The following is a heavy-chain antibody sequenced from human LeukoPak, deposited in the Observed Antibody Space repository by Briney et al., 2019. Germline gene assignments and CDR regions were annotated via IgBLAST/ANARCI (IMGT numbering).Heavy chain of an antibody. CDR3: TTVEGIMITFGGVIVRDY. V-gene: IGHV3-15*01. Sequence: GGSLRLSCAASGFTFSNAWMSWVRQAPGKGLEWVGRIKSKTDGGTTDYAAPVKGRFTISRDDSKNTLYLQMNSLKTEDTAVYYCTTVEGIMITFGGVIVRDYWGQGTLVTVSS. CDR1: GFTFSNAW. CDR2: IKSKTDGGTT. J-gene: IGHJ4*02. D-gene: IGHD3-16*02.